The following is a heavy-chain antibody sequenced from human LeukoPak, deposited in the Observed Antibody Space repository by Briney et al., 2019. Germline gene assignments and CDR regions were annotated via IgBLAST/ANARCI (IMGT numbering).Heavy chain of an antibody. Sequence: SETLSHSGTVSGGSINYYYWSWIRQPPGKGLEWIGYIYYSGTTNYKPSLKSRVTISVDTSKNQFSLKLSSVTAADTAVYYCARMGAMVRRGVGCWGQGTLVTVSS. D-gene: IGHD3-10*01. CDR3: ARMGAMVRRGVGC. CDR2: IYYSGTT. CDR1: GGSINYYY. J-gene: IGHJ4*03. V-gene: IGHV4-59*01.